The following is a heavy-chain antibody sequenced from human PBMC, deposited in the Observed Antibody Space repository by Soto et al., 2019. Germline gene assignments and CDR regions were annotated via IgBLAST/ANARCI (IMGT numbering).Heavy chain of an antibody. J-gene: IGHJ4*02. D-gene: IGHD2-2*01. V-gene: IGHV3-21*01. CDR1: GFTFSSYS. CDR3: ARGRAMPYGMRGGDIVVVPAANFDY. Sequence: GESLKISCAASGFTFSSYSMNWVRQAPGKGLEWVSSISSSSSYIYYADSVKGRFTISRDNAKNSLYLQMNSLRAEDTAVYYCARGRAMPYGMRGGDIVVVPAANFDYWGQGTLVTVSS. CDR2: ISSSSSYI.